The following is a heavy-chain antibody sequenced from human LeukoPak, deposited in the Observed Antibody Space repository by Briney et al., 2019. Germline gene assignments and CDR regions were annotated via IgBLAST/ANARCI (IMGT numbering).Heavy chain of an antibody. Sequence: GGTLRLSCAASGFTFSSSGMTWVRQAPGKGLEWVSTITGSVVNTYYADSVKGRFTISRDNSKSMLYLQMNSLRAEDTALYYCAKDASIVVVPAAIDYWGQGTLVTVSS. CDR1: GFTFSSSG. CDR3: AKDASIVVVPAAIDY. CDR2: ITGSVVNT. D-gene: IGHD2-2*01. V-gene: IGHV3-23*01. J-gene: IGHJ4*02.